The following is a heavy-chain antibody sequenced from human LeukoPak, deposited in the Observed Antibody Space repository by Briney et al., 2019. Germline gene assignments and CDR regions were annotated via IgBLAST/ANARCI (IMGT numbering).Heavy chain of an antibody. CDR3: ARASYGDY. CDR1: GYTFTGHY. V-gene: IGHV1-2*02. Sequence: ASVKVSCKASGYTFTGHYMHWVRQAPGLGLEWMGWINPNDGGADFEQKFQGRVTMTRDTSISTAYMELSRLRSDDTAVYYCARASYGDYWGQGTLVTVSS. J-gene: IGHJ4*02. CDR2: INPNDGGA. D-gene: IGHD4-17*01.